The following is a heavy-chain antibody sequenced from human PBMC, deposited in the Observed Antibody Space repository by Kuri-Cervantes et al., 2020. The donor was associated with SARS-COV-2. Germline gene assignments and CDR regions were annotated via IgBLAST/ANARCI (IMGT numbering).Heavy chain of an antibody. CDR1: GFTFSSYW. J-gene: IGHJ3*02. CDR2: IKQDGSEK. V-gene: IGHV3-7*01. Sequence: GESLKISCAASGFTFSSYWMSWVRQAPGKGLEWVANIKQDGSEKYYVDSVKGRFTISRDNAKNSLYPQMNSLRAEDTAVYYCARVSSSSSPAFDIWGQGTMVTVSS. CDR3: ARVSSSSSPAFDI. D-gene: IGHD6-6*01.